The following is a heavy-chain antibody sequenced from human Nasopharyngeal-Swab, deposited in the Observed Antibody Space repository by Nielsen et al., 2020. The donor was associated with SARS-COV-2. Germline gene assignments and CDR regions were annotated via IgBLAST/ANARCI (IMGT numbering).Heavy chain of an antibody. J-gene: IGHJ3*02. CDR1: GFTFDDYG. D-gene: IGHD2-15*01. V-gene: IGHV3-20*01. CDR2: INWNGGST. CDR3: ARDKPRGGPDAFDI. Sequence: GESLKISCAASGFTFDDYGMSWVRQAPGKGLEWVSGINWNGGSTGYADSVKGRFTISRDNAKNSLYLQMNSLRAEDTALYHCARDKPRGGPDAFDIWGQGTIVTVSS.